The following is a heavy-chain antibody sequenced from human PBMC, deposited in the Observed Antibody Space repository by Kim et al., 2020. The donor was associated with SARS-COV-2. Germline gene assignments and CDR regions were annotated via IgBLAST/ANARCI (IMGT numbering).Heavy chain of an antibody. D-gene: IGHD6-6*01. J-gene: IGHJ3*02. Sequence: GGSLRLSCAASGFTFSSYSMNWVRQAPGKGLEWVSSISSSSSYIYYADSVKGRFTISRDNAKNSLYLQMNSLRAEDTAVYYCARDLVGCDAFDIWGQGTMVTVSS. V-gene: IGHV3-21*01. CDR2: ISSSSSYI. CDR3: ARDLVGCDAFDI. CDR1: GFTFSSYS.